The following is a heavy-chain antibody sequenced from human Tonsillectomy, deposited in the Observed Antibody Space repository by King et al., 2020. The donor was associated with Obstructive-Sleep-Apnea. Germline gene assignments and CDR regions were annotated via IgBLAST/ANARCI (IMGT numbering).Heavy chain of an antibody. J-gene: IGHJ6*02. CDR3: ARDNHGLDV. V-gene: IGHV3-9*01. Sequence: VQLVESGGGLVQPGRSLRLSCAASGFTFDDYAMHWVRQAPGKGLESVSGISWNGYSIDYADSVKGRFTISRDNAKNSLYLQMNSLRAEDTASYYCARDNHGLDVWGQGTTVTVSS. CDR2: ISWNGYSI. CDR1: GFTFDDYA.